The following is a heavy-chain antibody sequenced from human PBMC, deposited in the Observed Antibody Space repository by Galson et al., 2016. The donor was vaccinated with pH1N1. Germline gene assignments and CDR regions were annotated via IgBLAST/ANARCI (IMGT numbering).Heavy chain of an antibody. CDR2: INPKSGVT. V-gene: IGHV1-2*06. D-gene: IGHD5-24*01. Sequence: SVKVSCKASGYTFTDYYLHWVRQAPGQGLKWMGRINPKSGVTDFAQNFQGRVTMTRDTSINTAYVELRRLRFDDTAVYYCASVGDGYNLVWGQGTLVTVSS. CDR1: GYTFTDYY. J-gene: IGHJ4*02. CDR3: ASVGDGYNLV.